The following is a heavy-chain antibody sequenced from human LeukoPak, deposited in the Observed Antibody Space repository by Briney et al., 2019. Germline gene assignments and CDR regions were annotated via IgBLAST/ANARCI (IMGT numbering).Heavy chain of an antibody. Sequence: GGSLRLSCAASGFTFSSYDMHWVRAAPGKGLEWVAVISYDGSNKYYADSVKGRYTISRDNSKNTLYLQMNSLRAEETAVYYCAKDGDSHGPYGAFDIWGQGIMVTVSS. CDR2: ISYDGSNK. J-gene: IGHJ3*02. CDR1: GFTFSSYD. V-gene: IGHV3-30*18. CDR3: AKDGDSHGPYGAFDI. D-gene: IGHD5-18*01.